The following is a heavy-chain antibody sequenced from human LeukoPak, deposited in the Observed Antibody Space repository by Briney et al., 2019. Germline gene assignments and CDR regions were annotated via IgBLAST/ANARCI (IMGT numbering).Heavy chain of an antibody. V-gene: IGHV1-2*02. CDR1: GYTFTGYY. CDR2: INPNSGGT. CDR3: AREMPGRQDYYYRKDV. Sequence: ASVKVSCKASGYTFTGYYMHWVRQAPGQGLEWMGWINPNSGGTNYAQKFQGRVTMTRDTSISTAYMELSRLRSDDTAVYYCAREMPGRQDYYYRKDVWGQGTTVTGSS. J-gene: IGHJ6*02. D-gene: IGHD2-2*01.